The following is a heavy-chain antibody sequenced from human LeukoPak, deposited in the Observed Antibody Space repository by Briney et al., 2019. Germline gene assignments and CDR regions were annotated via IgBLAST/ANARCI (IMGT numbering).Heavy chain of an antibody. CDR2: IYHSGST. CDR3: ARVVSGWSAEYFQH. CDR1: GGSISSSNW. V-gene: IGHV4-4*02. D-gene: IGHD6-19*01. Sequence: SGTLSLTCAVSGGSISSSNWWSWVRQPPGKGLEWIGEIYHSGSTNYNPSLKSRVTISVDKSKNQLSLKLSSVTAADTAVYYCARVVSGWSAEYFQHWGQGTLVTVSS. J-gene: IGHJ1*01.